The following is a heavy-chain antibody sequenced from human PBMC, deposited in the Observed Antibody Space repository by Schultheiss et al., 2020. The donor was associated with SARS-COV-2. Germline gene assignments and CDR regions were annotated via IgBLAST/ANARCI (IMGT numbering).Heavy chain of an antibody. J-gene: IGHJ6*02. CDR1: GGSISSGGYY. Sequence: SETLSLTCTVSGGSISSGGYYWSWIRQHPGKGLEWIGYIYYSGSTYYNPSLKSRVTISVDTSKNQFSLKLSSVTAADTAVYYCARVSTTVTRSHYYGMDVCVQGATVTV. CDR2: IYYSGST. CDR3: ARVSTTVTRSHYYGMDV. V-gene: IGHV4-31*03. D-gene: IGHD4-11*01.